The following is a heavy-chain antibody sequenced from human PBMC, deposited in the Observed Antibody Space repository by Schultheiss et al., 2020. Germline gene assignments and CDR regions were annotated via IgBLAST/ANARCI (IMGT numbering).Heavy chain of an antibody. D-gene: IGHD6-13*01. J-gene: IGHJ6*02. V-gene: IGHV4-59*01. CDR1: GDSISTYY. Sequence: SQTLSLTCTVSGDSISTYYWSWIRQPPGKGLEWIGYIYYSGSTNYNPSLKSRVTISVDTSKNQFSLKLSSVTAADTAVYYCARVGGQLAAYYYYGMDVWGQGTTVTVSS. CDR3: ARVGGQLAAYYYYGMDV. CDR2: IYYSGST.